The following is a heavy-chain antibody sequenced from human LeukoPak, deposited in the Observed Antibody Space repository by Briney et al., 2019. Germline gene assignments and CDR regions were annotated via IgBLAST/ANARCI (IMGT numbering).Heavy chain of an antibody. CDR1: GFTFSSYG. Sequence: GGSLRLSCAASGFTFSSYGMHWVRQAPGKGLEWVAVISYDGSNKYYADSVKGRFTISRDNSKNTLYLQMNSLRAEDTAVYYCAKDHNGYSSSWYRRGGSWYFDYWGQGTLVTISS. D-gene: IGHD6-13*01. CDR3: AKDHNGYSSSWYRRGGSWYFDY. J-gene: IGHJ4*02. V-gene: IGHV3-30*18. CDR2: ISYDGSNK.